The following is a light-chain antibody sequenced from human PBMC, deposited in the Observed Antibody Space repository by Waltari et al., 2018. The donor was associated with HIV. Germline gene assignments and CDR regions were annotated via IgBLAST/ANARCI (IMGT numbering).Light chain of an antibody. CDR1: SPNYGNND. CDR2: YNH. J-gene: IGLJ2*01. V-gene: IGLV1-51*01. CDR3: ATWHTSLRAHVV. Sequence: QSVLTQSPSVSAAPGQRVTIPCPGSSPNYGNNDVSWYQQLPGRAPKVLISYNHKRPSGIPDRFSGSKSGTSATLAITGLQTGDEADYYCATWHTSLRAHVVFGGGTKVTVL.